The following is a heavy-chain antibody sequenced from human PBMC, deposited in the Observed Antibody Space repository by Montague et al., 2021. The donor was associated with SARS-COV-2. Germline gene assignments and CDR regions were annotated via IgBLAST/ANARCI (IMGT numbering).Heavy chain of an antibody. CDR3: ARDIAGDASYYMDV. CDR1: GFTLSGSW. CDR2: DNYGSTT. V-gene: IGHV3-74*01. D-gene: IGHD3-10*01. Sequence: SLRLSCAASGFTLSGSWMHWVRQAPGKGLVWVSDNYGSTTNYAASVKGRFTISRDNAKNTVYLQMNSLRAEDTAVYYCARDIAGDASYYMDVWGEGTTVAVSS. J-gene: IGHJ6*03.